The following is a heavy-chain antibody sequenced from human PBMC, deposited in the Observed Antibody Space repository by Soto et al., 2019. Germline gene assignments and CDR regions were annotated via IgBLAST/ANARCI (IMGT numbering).Heavy chain of an antibody. Sequence: SETLSLTCTVSGGSISSYYWSWIRQPPGKGLEWIGYIYYSGSTNYNPSLKSRVTISVDTSKNQFSLKLSSVTAADTAVYYCARSSVGGYYYYYYMAVSGKRTTVLVS. CDR3: ARSSVGGYYYYYYMAV. CDR2: IYYSGST. J-gene: IGHJ6*03. V-gene: IGHV4-59*08. D-gene: IGHD2-15*01. CDR1: GGSISSYY.